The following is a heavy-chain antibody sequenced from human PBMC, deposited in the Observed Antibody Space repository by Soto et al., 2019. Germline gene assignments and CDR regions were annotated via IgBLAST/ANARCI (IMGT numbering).Heavy chain of an antibody. D-gene: IGHD5-12*01. CDR3: AGPGYSSQDY. J-gene: IGHJ4*02. CDR2: ISGGGDGT. Sequence: EVQLLESGGGLVQPGGSLRLSCAASGFMFSSFALSWVRQAPGKGLGWVSAISGGGDGTDYADSVKGRFTISRDNSKNTLYLQMNRLRAEDTAVYYCAGPGYSSQDYWGQGALVTVSS. CDR1: GFMFSSFA. V-gene: IGHV3-23*01.